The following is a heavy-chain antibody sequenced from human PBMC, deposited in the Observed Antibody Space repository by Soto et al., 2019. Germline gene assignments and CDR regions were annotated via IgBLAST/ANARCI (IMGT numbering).Heavy chain of an antibody. J-gene: IGHJ4*02. CDR1: GGSISSYY. Sequence: PSGTLSLTCTASGGSISSYYWSWIRQPPGKGLEWIGYIYYSGSTNYNPSLKSRVTISVDTSKNQFSLKLSSVTAADTAVYYCARLGIADGYWGQGTVVTVSS. CDR2: IYYSGST. CDR3: ARLGIADGY. D-gene: IGHD6-13*01. V-gene: IGHV4-59*08.